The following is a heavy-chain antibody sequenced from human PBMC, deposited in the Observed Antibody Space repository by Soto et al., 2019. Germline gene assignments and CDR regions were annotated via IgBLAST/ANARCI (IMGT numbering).Heavy chain of an antibody. D-gene: IGHD3-9*01. Sequence: PGGSLRLSCAASGFTFSSYAMSWVRQAPGKGLEWVSAISGSGGSTYYADSVKGRFTISRDNSKNTLYLQMNSLRAEDTAVYYCAKDRIDILTGFGYFDYWGQGTLVTVS. CDR2: ISGSGGST. CDR1: GFTFSSYA. V-gene: IGHV3-23*01. J-gene: IGHJ4*02. CDR3: AKDRIDILTGFGYFDY.